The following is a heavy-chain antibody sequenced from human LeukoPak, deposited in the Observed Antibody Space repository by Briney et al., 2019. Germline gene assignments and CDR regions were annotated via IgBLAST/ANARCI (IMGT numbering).Heavy chain of an antibody. J-gene: IGHJ4*02. CDR1: GFTFSSYG. CDR3: VRGSGNYYNRLDS. V-gene: IGHV3-33*08. CDR2: TWYDGNNK. D-gene: IGHD3-10*01. Sequence: KPGRSLRLSCAASGFTFSSYGMHWVRQAPGKGLEWVAVTWYDGNNKFYADSVKGRFTISRDNSKNTLYLQMNSLRAEDTAVYYCVRGSGNYYNRLDSWGQGILVTVSS.